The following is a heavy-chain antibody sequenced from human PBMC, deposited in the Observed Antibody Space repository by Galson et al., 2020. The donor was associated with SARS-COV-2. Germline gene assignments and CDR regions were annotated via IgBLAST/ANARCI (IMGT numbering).Heavy chain of an antibody. V-gene: IGHV4-31*03. CDR2: IYYSGST. D-gene: IGHD2-15*01. Sequence: ASETLSLTCTVSGGSISSGGYYWSWIRQHPGKGLEWIGYIYYSGSTYYNPSLKSRVTISVDTSKNQFSLKLSSVTAADTAVYYCARGSPLILARRKNAFDIWGQGTMVTVSS. CDR1: GGSISSGGYY. CDR3: ARGSPLILARRKNAFDI. J-gene: IGHJ3*02.